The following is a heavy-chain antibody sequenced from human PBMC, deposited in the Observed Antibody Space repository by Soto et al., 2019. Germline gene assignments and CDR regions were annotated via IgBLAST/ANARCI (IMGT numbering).Heavy chain of an antibody. J-gene: IGHJ6*02. V-gene: IGHV3-48*02. CDR3: ARKNTYYYDSSGRMDV. CDR1: GFTFSSYS. Sequence: VQLVESGGGLVQPGGSLRLSCAASGFTFSSYSMNWVRQAPGKGLEWVSYISSSSSTIYYADSVKGRFTISRDNAKHSLYLQMNSLRDEDTAVYYCARKNTYYYDSSGRMDVWGQGTTVTVSS. CDR2: ISSSSSTI. D-gene: IGHD3-22*01.